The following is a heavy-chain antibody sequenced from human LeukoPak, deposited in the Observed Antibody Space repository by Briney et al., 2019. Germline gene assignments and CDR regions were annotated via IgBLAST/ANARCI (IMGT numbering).Heavy chain of an antibody. V-gene: IGHV1-8*01. D-gene: IGHD3-10*01. CDR3: ARAGSGSYPEDY. Sequence: ASVKVSCKASGYTFTSYDINWVRQATGQGLEWMGWMNPNSGNTGYAQKFQGRVTMTRNTSISTAYMELSSLRSEDTAVYYCARAGSGSYPEDYWGQGTLVTVSS. CDR1: GYTFTSYD. CDR2: MNPNSGNT. J-gene: IGHJ4*02.